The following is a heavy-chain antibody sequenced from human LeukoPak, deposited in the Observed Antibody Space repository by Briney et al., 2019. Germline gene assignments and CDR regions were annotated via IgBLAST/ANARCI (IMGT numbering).Heavy chain of an antibody. CDR3: ARGGGVLLWFGERNNWFDP. Sequence: GASVKVSCKASGGTFSSYAISWVRQATGQGLEWMGWMNPNSGNTGYAQKFQGRVTMTRNTSISTAYMELSSLRSEGTAVYYCARGGGVLLWFGERNNWFDPWGQGTLVTVSS. CDR1: GGTFSSYA. V-gene: IGHV1-8*02. J-gene: IGHJ5*02. D-gene: IGHD3-10*01. CDR2: MNPNSGNT.